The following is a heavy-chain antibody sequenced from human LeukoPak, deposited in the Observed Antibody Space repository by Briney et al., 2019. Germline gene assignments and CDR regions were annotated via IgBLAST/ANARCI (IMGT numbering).Heavy chain of an antibody. J-gene: IGHJ6*03. V-gene: IGHV4-59*01. Sequence: SETLSLICTVSGGSISSYYWSWIRQPPGKGLEWIGYIYYSGSTNYNPSLKSRVTISVDTSKNQFSLKLSSVTAADTAVYYCAREAGGDYYYYYYMDVWGKGTTVTVSS. CDR2: IYYSGST. CDR1: GGSISSYY. D-gene: IGHD6-19*01. CDR3: AREAGGDYYYYYYMDV.